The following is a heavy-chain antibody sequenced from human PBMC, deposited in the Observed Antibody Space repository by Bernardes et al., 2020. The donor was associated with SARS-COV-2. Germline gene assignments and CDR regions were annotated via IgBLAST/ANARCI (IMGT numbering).Heavy chain of an antibody. V-gene: IGHV3-74*01. D-gene: IGHD2-2*01. CDR1: GFTFSSYW. J-gene: IGHJ4*02. CDR2: INSDGSST. Sequence: GGSLRLSCAASGFTFSSYWMHWVRQAPGKGLVWVSRINSDGSSTSYADSVKGRFTISRDNAKNTLYLQMNSLRAEDTAVYYCASPPGFYCSSTSCYFTDYWGQGTLVTVSS. CDR3: ASPPGFYCSSTSCYFTDY.